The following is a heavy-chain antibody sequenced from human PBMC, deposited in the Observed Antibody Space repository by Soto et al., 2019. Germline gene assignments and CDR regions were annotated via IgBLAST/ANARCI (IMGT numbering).Heavy chain of an antibody. Sequence: SETLSLTCTVSGGSISSGGYYWSWIRQHPGKGLEWIGYIYYSGSTYYNPSLKSRVTISVDTFKNQFSLKLSSVTAADTAVYYCARAPTLGGRNYFDYWGQGTLVTVSS. CDR1: GGSISSGGYY. V-gene: IGHV4-31*03. CDR3: ARAPTLGGRNYFDY. D-gene: IGHD1-1*01. CDR2: IYYSGST. J-gene: IGHJ4*02.